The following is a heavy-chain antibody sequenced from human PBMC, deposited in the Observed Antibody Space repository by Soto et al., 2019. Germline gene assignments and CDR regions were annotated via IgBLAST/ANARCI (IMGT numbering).Heavy chain of an antibody. V-gene: IGHV5-51*01. CDR3: PASIFYYGMDV. CDR1: GYTFTNYW. Sequence: GESLKISCKGSGYTFTNYWIGWVRQMPGKGLEWMGIIYPGDSDTKYNPSFQGQVTISADKSITTTYLRWTSLKASDTAIYYCPASIFYYGMDVWGQGTPVTVSS. CDR2: IYPGDSDT. J-gene: IGHJ6*02.